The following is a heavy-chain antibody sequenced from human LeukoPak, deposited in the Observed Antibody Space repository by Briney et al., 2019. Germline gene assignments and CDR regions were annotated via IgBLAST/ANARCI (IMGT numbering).Heavy chain of an antibody. CDR1: GGSFSGYY. Sequence: SETLSLTCAVYGGSFSGYYWSWISQPPGKGLEWIGEINHSGSTNYNPSLKSRVTISVDTSKNQFSLKLSSVTAADTAVYYCARVSPIVVVPADMRGYFDYWGQGTLVTVSS. CDR2: INHSGST. J-gene: IGHJ4*02. CDR3: ARVSPIVVVPADMRGYFDY. V-gene: IGHV4-34*01. D-gene: IGHD2-2*01.